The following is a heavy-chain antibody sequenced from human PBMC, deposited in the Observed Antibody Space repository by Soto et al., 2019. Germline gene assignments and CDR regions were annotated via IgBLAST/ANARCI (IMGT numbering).Heavy chain of an antibody. CDR1: GFTFSSYG. CDR3: ARDPYCSSTSCYGALAIFDY. Sequence: GGSLRLSCAASGFTFSSYGMHWVRQAPGKGLEWVAVIWYDGSNKYYADSVKGRFTISRDNSKNTLYLQMNSLRAEDTAVYYCARDPYCSSTSCYGALAIFDYWGQGTLVTVSS. V-gene: IGHV3-33*01. D-gene: IGHD2-2*01. CDR2: IWYDGSNK. J-gene: IGHJ4*02.